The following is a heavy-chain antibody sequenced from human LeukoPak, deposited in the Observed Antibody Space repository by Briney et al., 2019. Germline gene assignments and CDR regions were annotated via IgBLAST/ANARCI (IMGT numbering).Heavy chain of an antibody. J-gene: IGHJ4*02. D-gene: IGHD3-22*01. CDR2: IYYSGST. Sequence: SETLSLTCTVSGGSISSYYWSWIRQPPGKGLEWIGYIYYSGSTNYNPSLKSRVTISVDTSKNQLSLKLSSVTAADTAVYYCARDQWLLGFDYWGQGTLVTVSS. V-gene: IGHV4-59*01. CDR1: GGSISSYY. CDR3: ARDQWLLGFDY.